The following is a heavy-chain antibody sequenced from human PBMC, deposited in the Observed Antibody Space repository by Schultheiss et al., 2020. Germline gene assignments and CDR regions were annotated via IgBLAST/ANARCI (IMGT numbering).Heavy chain of an antibody. CDR2: INHSGST. CDR3: ARRTYGSPFDL. D-gene: IGHD3-10*01. J-gene: IGHJ2*01. CDR1: GGSFSGYY. V-gene: IGHV4-34*01. Sequence: SQPLSLTCAVYGGSFSGYYWSWIRQPPGKGLEWIGEINHSGSTNYNPSLKSRVTISVDKSKNQFSLKLSSVTAADTAVYYCARRTYGSPFDLWGRGTLVTGSS.